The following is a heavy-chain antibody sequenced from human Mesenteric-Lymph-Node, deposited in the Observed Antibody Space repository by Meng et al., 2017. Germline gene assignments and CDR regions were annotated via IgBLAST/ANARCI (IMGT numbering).Heavy chain of an antibody. V-gene: IGHV1-69-2*01. Sequence: EAQLGQAGAEVKNPGATVKISCKVSGYTFTDYYMHWVQQAPGKGLEWMGLVDPEDGETIYAEKFQGRVTITADTSTDTAYMELSSLRSEDTAVYHCATTYSSRRGWFDPWGQGTLVTVSS. CDR3: ATTYSSRRGWFDP. CDR1: GYTFTDYY. CDR2: VDPEDGET. J-gene: IGHJ5*02. D-gene: IGHD6-13*01.